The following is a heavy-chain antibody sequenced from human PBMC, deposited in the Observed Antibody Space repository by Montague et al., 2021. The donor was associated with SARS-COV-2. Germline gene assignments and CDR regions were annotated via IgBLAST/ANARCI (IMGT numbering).Heavy chain of an antibody. V-gene: IGHV4-4*07. CDR2: MHFTGKT. Sequence: SETLSLTCSVSGDSITNHYWSWIRQPAGKGLEWIGRMHFTGKTNFNPSFSSRLTMSADTSKNQFSLKLTSVTAADTAIYFCARDRFDFGAGRQGTIDFWGQGTLVTVSS. CDR3: ARDRFDFGAGRQGTIDF. CDR1: GDSITNHY. D-gene: IGHD3-10*01. J-gene: IGHJ4*02.